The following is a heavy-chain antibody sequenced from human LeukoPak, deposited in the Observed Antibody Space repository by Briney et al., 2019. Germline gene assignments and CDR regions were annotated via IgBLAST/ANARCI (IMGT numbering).Heavy chain of an antibody. J-gene: IGHJ4*02. CDR3: ATGFLEWLLYPFDY. Sequence: ASVKVSCKVSGYTLTELSMHWVRQAPGKGLEWMGGFDPEDGETIYAQKFQGRVTMTEDTSTDTAYMELSSLRSEDTAVYYCATGFLEWLLYPFDYWGQGTLVTVSS. CDR2: FDPEDGET. D-gene: IGHD3-3*01. V-gene: IGHV1-24*01. CDR1: GYTLTELS.